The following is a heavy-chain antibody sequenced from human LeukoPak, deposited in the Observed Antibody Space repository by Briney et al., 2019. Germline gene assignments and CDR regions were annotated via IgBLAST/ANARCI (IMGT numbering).Heavy chain of an antibody. CDR3: ARDGSGTYWAYYNWFDP. CDR1: GYTFTSYD. J-gene: IGHJ5*02. Sequence: ASVKVSCKASGYTFTSYDINWVRQATGQGLEWMGWMNPNSGNTGYAQKFQGRVTMTRNTSISTAYMELSNLRPEDTAVYYCARDGSGTYWAYYNWFDPWGQGTLVTVSS. CDR2: MNPNSGNT. V-gene: IGHV1-8*01. D-gene: IGHD3-10*01.